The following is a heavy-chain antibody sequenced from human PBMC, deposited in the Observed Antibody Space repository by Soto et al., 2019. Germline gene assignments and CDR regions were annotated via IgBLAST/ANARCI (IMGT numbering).Heavy chain of an antibody. CDR2: VSKDGDTK. J-gene: IGHJ4*02. Sequence: GGSLRLSCVASGFTFSSYAMQGVRQAPGKGLEWVAVVSKDGDTKYYADSVKGRFTISRDSSKNTLYLQMNSLRAEDTAVYYCAKVSRPTRISTPDFDYWGQGTLVTVSS. CDR3: AKVSRPTRISTPDFDY. V-gene: IGHV3-30*18. CDR1: GFTFSSYA.